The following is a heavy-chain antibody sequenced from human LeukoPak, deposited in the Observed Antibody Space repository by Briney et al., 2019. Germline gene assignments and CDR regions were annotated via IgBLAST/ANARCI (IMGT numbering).Heavy chain of an antibody. D-gene: IGHD6-19*01. CDR2: IYYSGST. V-gene: IGHV4-59*08. CDR1: GGSISSYY. CDR3: ARLYSSGWYFVDY. J-gene: IGHJ4*02. Sequence: SETLSLTCTVSGGSISSYYWSWIRQPPGKGLEWIGYIYYSGSTNYNPSLKSRVTIPVDTSKNQFSLKLSSVTAADTAVYYCARLYSSGWYFVDYWGQGTLVTASS.